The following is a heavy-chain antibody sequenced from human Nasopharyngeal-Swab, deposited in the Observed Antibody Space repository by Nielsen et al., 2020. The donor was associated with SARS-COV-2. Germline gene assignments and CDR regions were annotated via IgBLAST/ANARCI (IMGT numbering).Heavy chain of an antibody. J-gene: IGHJ4*02. D-gene: IGHD3-22*01. CDR3: AKDAMIVVVTAPGY. Sequence: GESLKISCAASEFTFDDYTMHWVRQAPGKGLEWVSLISWDGGSTYYADSVKGRFTISRDNSKNSLYLQMNSLRTEDTALYYCAKDAMIVVVTAPGYWGQGTLVTVSS. CDR1: EFTFDDYT. CDR2: ISWDGGST. V-gene: IGHV3-43*01.